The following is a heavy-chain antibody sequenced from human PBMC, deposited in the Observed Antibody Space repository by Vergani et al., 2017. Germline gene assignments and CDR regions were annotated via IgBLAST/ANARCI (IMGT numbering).Heavy chain of an antibody. CDR3: ARSQIYYGAGSPDY. CDR1: GASVNSYY. D-gene: IGHD3-10*01. CDR2: VSFRGDT. Sequence: QVKLQESGPGLVKPSETLSLTCTVSGASVNSYYWSWIRQPPGKGLEGMGYVSFRGDTLYDPSVTGRMTISLNTSSNQFSLYLTSVTAADTAVYYCARSQIYYGAGSPDYWGQGTLVTVSS. J-gene: IGHJ4*02. V-gene: IGHV4-59*02.